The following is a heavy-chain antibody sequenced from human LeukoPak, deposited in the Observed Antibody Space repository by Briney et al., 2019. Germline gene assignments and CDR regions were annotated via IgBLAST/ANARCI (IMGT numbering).Heavy chain of an antibody. CDR2: IYDSGST. V-gene: IGHV4-30-2*01. D-gene: IGHD3-22*01. CDR3: ARDREGLCYDSSGYCDDY. J-gene: IGHJ4*02. CDR1: GGSISSGGYA. Sequence: PSETLSLTCAVSGGSISSGGYAWSWIRQPPGKGLEWIGYIYDSGSTYYNPSLKSRVTISLDRSMNQFSLKLSSVTAADTAVYYCARDREGLCYDSSGYCDDYWGQGTLVTVSS.